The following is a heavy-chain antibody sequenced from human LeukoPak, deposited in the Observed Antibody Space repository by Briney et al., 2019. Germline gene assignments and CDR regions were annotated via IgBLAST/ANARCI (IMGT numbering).Heavy chain of an antibody. CDR1: GFTFSSYA. J-gene: IGHJ4*02. V-gene: IGHV3-23*01. D-gene: IGHD3-22*01. Sequence: GGSLRLSCAASGFTFSSYAMSGVRQAPGKGREGVSSISCSGSRTYYADSVKGRFTISRDNSKNTLYLQMNSLRAEDTAVYYCAKTYYYDSSGYYYGPPIDYWGQGTLVTVSS. CDR3: AKTYYYDSSGYYYGPPIDY. CDR2: ISCSGSRT.